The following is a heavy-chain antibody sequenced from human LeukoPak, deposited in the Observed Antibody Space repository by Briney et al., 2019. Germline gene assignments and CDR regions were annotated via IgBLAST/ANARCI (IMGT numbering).Heavy chain of an antibody. V-gene: IGHV3-23*01. J-gene: IGHJ4*02. CDR2: IRASGGST. CDR1: GFSFTTYA. D-gene: IGHD3-3*01. CDR3: AKDQVGRWSGWYFDN. Sequence: GGSLRLSCAASGFSFTTYAMTWVRQAPGKGLEWVFAIRASGGSTYYADSVKGRFTISRDNSKNTLYLQMNSLRAEDTAVYYCAKDQVGRWSGWYFDNCGQGTLVTVSS.